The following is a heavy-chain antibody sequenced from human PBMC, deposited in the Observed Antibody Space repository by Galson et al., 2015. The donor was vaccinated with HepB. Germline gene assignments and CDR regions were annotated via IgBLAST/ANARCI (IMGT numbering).Heavy chain of an antibody. CDR1: GGTFSSYA. Sequence: SVKVSCKASGGTFSSYAISWVRQAPGQGLEWMGGIIPTFGTANYAQKFQGRVTITADESTSTAYMELSSLRSEDTAVYYCATIRLPGYDYVWGSYRHYYYYGMDVWGQGTTVTVSS. V-gene: IGHV1-69*13. CDR3: ATIRLPGYDYVWGSYRHYYYYGMDV. J-gene: IGHJ6*02. CDR2: IIPTFGTA. D-gene: IGHD3-16*02.